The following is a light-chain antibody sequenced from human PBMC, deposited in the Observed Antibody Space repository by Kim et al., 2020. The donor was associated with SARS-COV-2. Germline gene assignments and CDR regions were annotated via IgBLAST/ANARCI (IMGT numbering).Light chain of an antibody. J-gene: IGKJ4*01. CDR1: QVISGW. CDR3: QQYKSYPLT. Sequence: SGGDRVIITCRASQVISGWLGWYQQRPGKPTKVLISDASSVKGSVPSRISGRGSETEITLTISGLQPEDVANYYCQQYKSYPLTFGGGTKVDIK. V-gene: IGKV1-13*02. CDR2: DAS.